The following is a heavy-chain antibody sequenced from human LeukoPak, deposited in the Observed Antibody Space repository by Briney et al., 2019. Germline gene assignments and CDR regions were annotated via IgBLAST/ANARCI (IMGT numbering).Heavy chain of an antibody. V-gene: IGHV4-61*02. J-gene: IGHJ2*01. CDR3: ARDLTTVTTSSVYWYFDL. Sequence: SQTLSLTCTDSGDSLSSGRYYGGWVRQPAGRGLEWLGLIYTSGSNNYNPSRKSRVTISVDTSKNQFSLKLSSVTAADTAVYYCARDLTTVTTSSVYWYFDLWGRGTLVTVSS. CDR2: IYTSGSN. D-gene: IGHD4-17*01. CDR1: GDSLSSGRYY.